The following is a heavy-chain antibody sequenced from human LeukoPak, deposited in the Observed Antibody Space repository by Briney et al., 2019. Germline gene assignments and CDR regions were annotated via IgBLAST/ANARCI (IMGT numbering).Heavy chain of an antibody. CDR2: INAYNGNT. V-gene: IGHV1-18*01. CDR1: GYTFSTYG. Sequence: ASVKVSCKASGYTFSTYGINWVRQAPGQGLEWVGWINAYNGNTNYAQNLRDRVTMTTDTSTSTAYMELRSLRSDDTAVYYCARTAPGTPLGGYYYYMGVWGKGTTVTVSS. CDR3: ARTAPGTPLGGYYYYMGV. D-gene: IGHD1/OR15-1a*01. J-gene: IGHJ6*03.